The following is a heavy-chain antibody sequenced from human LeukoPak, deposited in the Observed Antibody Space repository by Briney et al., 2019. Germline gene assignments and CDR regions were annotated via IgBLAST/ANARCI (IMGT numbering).Heavy chain of an antibody. Sequence: GGSLRLSCAASGFTFSSYAMHWVRQAPGKGLEWVAVMSFDGTHIYYADSVKGRFTISRDNSKNTLNLQMNSLRAEDTAVYYCARCSGYGMDVWGQGTTVTVSS. CDR2: MSFDGTHI. V-gene: IGHV3-30-3*01. CDR1: GFTFSSYA. J-gene: IGHJ6*02. D-gene: IGHD3-10*02. CDR3: ARCSGYGMDV.